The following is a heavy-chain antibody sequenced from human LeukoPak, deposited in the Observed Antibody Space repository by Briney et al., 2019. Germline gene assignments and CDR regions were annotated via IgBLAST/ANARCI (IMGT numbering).Heavy chain of an antibody. Sequence: SETLSLTCTVSGGSISSGDYYWSWIRQPPGKGLEWIGYIYYSGSTYYNPSLKSRVTISVDTSKNQFSLNLRSVTAADTAVYYCANKVYCSRTSCYPVGYWGQGTLVTVSS. D-gene: IGHD2-2*01. CDR2: IYYSGST. J-gene: IGHJ4*02. CDR1: GGSISSGDYY. V-gene: IGHV4-30-4*08. CDR3: ANKVYCSRTSCYPVGY.